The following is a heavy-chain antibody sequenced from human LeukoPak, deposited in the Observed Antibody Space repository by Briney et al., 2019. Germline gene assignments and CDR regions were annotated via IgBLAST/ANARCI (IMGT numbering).Heavy chain of an antibody. CDR1: GFTFSSYA. J-gene: IGHJ4*02. V-gene: IGHV3-23*01. CDR3: AKGSYDYVWGSYYFDY. CDR2: ISGSGGST. Sequence: GGSLRLSCAASGFTFSSYAMSWVRQAPGKGLEWVSAISGSGGSTYYADSVKGRFTISRDNSRDTLYLQMNSLRAEDTAVYYCAKGSYDYVWGSYYFDYWGQGTLVTVSS. D-gene: IGHD3-16*01.